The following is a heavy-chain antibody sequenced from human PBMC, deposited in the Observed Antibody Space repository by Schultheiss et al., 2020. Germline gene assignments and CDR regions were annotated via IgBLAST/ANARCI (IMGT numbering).Heavy chain of an antibody. CDR2: INPSGGST. CDR3: ARVFCGGDCYSYQAIHYYGMDV. J-gene: IGHJ6*02. D-gene: IGHD2-21*02. Sequence: ASVKVSCKTSGYTFTNYGVSWVRQAPGQGLEWMGIINPSGGSTRYAQKLQGRVTMTTDTSTSTAYMELSSLRSEDTAVYYCARVFCGGDCYSYQAIHYYGMDVWGQGTTVTVSS. CDR1: GYTFTNYG. V-gene: IGHV1-18*01.